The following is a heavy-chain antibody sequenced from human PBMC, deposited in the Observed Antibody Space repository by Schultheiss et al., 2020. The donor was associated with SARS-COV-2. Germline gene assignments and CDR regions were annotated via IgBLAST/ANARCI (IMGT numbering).Heavy chain of an antibody. J-gene: IGHJ2*01. Sequence: GESLKISCAASGFTFGNYVMGWVRQAPGKGLEWVSAISGSGGSTYYADSVKGRFTISRDNSKNTLYLQMNSLRAEDTAVYYCAKEWGYYDSSRYFDLWGRGTLVTVSS. D-gene: IGHD3-22*01. V-gene: IGHV3-23*01. CDR1: GFTFGNYV. CDR3: AKEWGYYDSSRYFDL. CDR2: ISGSGGST.